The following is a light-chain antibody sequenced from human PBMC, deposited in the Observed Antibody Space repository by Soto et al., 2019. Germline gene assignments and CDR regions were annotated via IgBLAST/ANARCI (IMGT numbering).Light chain of an antibody. CDR1: HSNIETKT. Sequence: QSVVTQPPSASGTPGQTVTISCSGSHSNIETKTVNWYQQFPGTAPKLLIYSNNQRPSGVPDRFSGSKSGTSASLAISGLQSEDEADYYCAAWDDSLNGLFGTGTKVTVL. V-gene: IGLV1-44*01. J-gene: IGLJ1*01. CDR2: SNN. CDR3: AAWDDSLNGL.